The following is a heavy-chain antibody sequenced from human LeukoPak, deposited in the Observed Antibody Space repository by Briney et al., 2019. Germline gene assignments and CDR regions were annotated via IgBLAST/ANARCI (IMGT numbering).Heavy chain of an antibody. Sequence: PGGSLRLSCAASGFTFSSYSMIWVRQAPGKGLEWVSFIDSGSSYIYYADSVEGRFTISRDNAKNSLYLQMNSLRAEDTAVYYCARPTVTWWFDPWGQGTLVTVSS. CDR2: IDSGSSYI. CDR1: GFTFSSYS. D-gene: IGHD4-17*01. J-gene: IGHJ5*02. CDR3: ARPTVTWWFDP. V-gene: IGHV3-21*01.